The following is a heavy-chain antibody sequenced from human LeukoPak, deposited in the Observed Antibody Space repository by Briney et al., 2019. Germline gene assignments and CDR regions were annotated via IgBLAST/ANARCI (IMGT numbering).Heavy chain of an antibody. D-gene: IGHD5-18*01. CDR2: INPNSGGT. V-gene: IGHV1-2*02. J-gene: IGHJ4*02. CDR1: GYTFSGYY. Sequence: GSSVKVTCQASGYTFSGYYMHWLRPAPGQGRAWMGWINPNSGGTNYAEKFQGRVTMTRDTSISTAYMELSRLRSDDTAVYYCARDQGLFLDTAMDDWGQGTLVTVSS. CDR3: ARDQGLFLDTAMDD.